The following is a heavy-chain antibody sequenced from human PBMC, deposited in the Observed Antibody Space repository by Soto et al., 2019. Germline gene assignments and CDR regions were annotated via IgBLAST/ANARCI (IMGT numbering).Heavy chain of an antibody. CDR2: IHNDGSTT. D-gene: IGHD1-7*01. Sequence: SGGSLRPSCAASGFTFSSYWMHWVRQAPGKGLMWVSRIHNDGSTTRYADSVKGRFTISRDNAKNTLYLQMSSLRVEDTAVYYCARDNWNSYWGQGTLVTVSS. V-gene: IGHV3-74*01. CDR3: ARDNWNSY. J-gene: IGHJ4*01. CDR1: GFTFSSYW.